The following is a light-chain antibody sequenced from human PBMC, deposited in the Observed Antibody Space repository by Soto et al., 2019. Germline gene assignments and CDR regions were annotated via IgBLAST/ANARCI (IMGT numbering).Light chain of an antibody. J-gene: IGLJ3*02. V-gene: IGLV2-14*01. Sequence: QSVLTQPASVSGSPGQSITISCTGTSSDVGGYNYVSWYQQHPGKAPKLMIDEVSTRPSGVSNRFSGSKFGKTAFLPSSGVRAEDEVDYYCGFYTSSGVFGGGTKLTVL. CDR2: EVS. CDR3: GFYTSSGV. CDR1: SSDVGGYNY.